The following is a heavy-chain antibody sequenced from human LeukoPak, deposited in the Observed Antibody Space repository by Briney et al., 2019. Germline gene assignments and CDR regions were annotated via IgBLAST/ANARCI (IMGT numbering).Heavy chain of an antibody. V-gene: IGHV3-74*01. Sequence: GGSLRLSCAASGFTFSTYWMHWVRQAPGKGLVWLSHIKFDGSSTNYADSVKGRFTISRDNAKNLVYLQMDSLRAEDTAVYYCVPPAAGLHRTISTEYFQHWGQGAPVIVSS. CDR2: IKFDGSST. CDR3: VPPAAGLHRTISTEYFQH. D-gene: IGHD6-13*01. J-gene: IGHJ1*01. CDR1: GFTFSTYW.